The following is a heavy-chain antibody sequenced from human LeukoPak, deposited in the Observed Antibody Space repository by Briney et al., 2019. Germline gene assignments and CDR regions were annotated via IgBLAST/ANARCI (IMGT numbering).Heavy chain of an antibody. CDR1: GGSTSSTSHY. D-gene: IGHD3-22*01. J-gene: IGHJ3*01. CDR3: AKAGVRYFDSSGLYAFDF. V-gene: IGHV4-39*01. CDR2: IYYSGST. Sequence: SETLSLTRAVSGGSTSSTSHYWAWTRHPRGKGLEWMGTIYYSGSTYHNPSLKSRVTLSVDTSRNQFSLRLSSVDAADTAVYYCAKAGVRYFDSSGLYAFDFWGQGTTVTVSS.